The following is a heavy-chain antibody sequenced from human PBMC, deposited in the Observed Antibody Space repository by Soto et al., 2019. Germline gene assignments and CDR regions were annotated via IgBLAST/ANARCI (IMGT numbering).Heavy chain of an antibody. Sequence: KGLVWVSRINSDGSSTSYADSVKGRFTISRDNAKNTLYLQMNSLRAEDTAVYYCARECFFFKAEDGIRDVRSVSAFLLNRSSDL. J-gene: IGHJ2*01. V-gene: IGHV3-74*01. CDR2: INSDGSST. CDR3: ARECFFFKAEDGIRDVRSVSAFLLNRSSDL. D-gene: IGHD2-15*01.